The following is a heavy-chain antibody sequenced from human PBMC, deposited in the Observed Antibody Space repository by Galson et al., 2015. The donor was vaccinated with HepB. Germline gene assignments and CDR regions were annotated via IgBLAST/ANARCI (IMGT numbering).Heavy chain of an antibody. Sequence: SLRLSCAASGFTFNTYGMSWVRQAPGKGLEWVSSISAPGDKTYYTDSVKGSFTVSRDNSKNTLFLEVGSLRGEDTATYYCAKVGEDMPGYYTWLSDWGRGTLVTVSS. CDR1: GFTFNTYG. J-gene: IGHJ1*01. V-gene: IGHV3-23*01. CDR3: AKVGEDMPGYYTWLSD. CDR2: ISAPGDKT. D-gene: IGHD3/OR15-3a*01.